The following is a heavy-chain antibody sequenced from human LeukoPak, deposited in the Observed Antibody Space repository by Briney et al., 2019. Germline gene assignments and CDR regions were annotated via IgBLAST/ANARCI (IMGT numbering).Heavy chain of an antibody. CDR1: GFTFSNYE. J-gene: IGHJ6*04. V-gene: IGHV3-48*03. CDR3: AELGITMIGGV. D-gene: IGHD3-10*02. CDR2: ISSSGSTI. Sequence: GGSLRLSCAASGFTFSNYEMSWVRQAPGKGLEWVSYISSSGSTIYYADSVKGRFTISGDNAKNSLYLQMNSLRAEDTAVYYCAELGITMIGGVWGKGTTVTISS.